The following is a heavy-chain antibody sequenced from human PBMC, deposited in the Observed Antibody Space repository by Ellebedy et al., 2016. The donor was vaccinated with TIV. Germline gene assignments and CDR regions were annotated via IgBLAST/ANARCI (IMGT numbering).Heavy chain of an antibody. CDR2: IFDTGST. D-gene: IGHD3/OR15-3a*01. CDR1: GCSISGSSYS. CDR3: ARSLLIFTFDKCYFDL. Sequence: SETLSLTCTVSGCSISGSSYSWGWIRQPPGKGLEWIGNIFDTGSTYYNPSLKSRVTISVDTSKNQFSLKLSSVTAADTAVYYCARSLLIFTFDKCYFDLWGRGTLVTVSS. V-gene: IGHV4-39*01. J-gene: IGHJ2*01.